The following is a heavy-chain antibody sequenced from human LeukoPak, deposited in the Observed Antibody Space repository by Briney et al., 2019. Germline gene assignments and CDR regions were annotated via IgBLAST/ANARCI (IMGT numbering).Heavy chain of an antibody. V-gene: IGHV1-69*06. CDR2: IIPIFGTA. CDR3: ARTYGSGSYYFDY. Sequence: SVKVSCKASGGTFSSYAISWVRQAPGQGLEWMGGIIPIFGTANYAQQFQGRVTITADKSTSTAYMELSSLRSEDTAVYYCARTYGSGSYYFDYWGQGTLVTVSS. CDR1: GGTFSSYA. D-gene: IGHD3-10*01. J-gene: IGHJ4*02.